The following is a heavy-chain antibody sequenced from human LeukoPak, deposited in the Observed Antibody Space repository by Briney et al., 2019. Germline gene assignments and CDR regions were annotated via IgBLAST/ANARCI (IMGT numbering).Heavy chain of an antibody. Sequence: GGSLRLSCAASGFSFGVHAMTWVRQAPGKGPEWVATIGGPAETFYADSVKGRFTISRDNAKNSLYLQMNSLRAEDTAVYHCARGRGSDFWGQGTLVTVSS. CDR1: GFSFGVHA. V-gene: IGHV3-69-1*01. CDR3: ARGRGSDF. J-gene: IGHJ4*02. CDR2: IGGPAET. D-gene: IGHD5-12*01.